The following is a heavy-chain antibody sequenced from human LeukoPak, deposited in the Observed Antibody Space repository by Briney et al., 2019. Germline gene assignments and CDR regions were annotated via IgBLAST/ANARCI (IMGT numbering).Heavy chain of an antibody. CDR2: IYYSGST. CDR3: ARDTAEGIAVPTDFDY. V-gene: IGHV4-39*07. Sequence: PSETLSLTCTVSGGSISSSSYYWGWIRQPPGKGLEWIGSIYYSGSTYYNPSLKSRVTISVDTSKNQFSLKLSSVTAADTAVYYCARDTAEGIAVPTDFDYWGQGTLVTVSS. D-gene: IGHD6-19*01. CDR1: GGSISSSSYY. J-gene: IGHJ4*02.